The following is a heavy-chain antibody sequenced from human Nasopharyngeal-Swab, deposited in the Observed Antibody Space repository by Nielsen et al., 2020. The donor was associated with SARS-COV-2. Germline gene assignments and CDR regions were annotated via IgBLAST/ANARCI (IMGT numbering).Heavy chain of an antibody. Sequence: ASVKVSCKASGYTFTSYGISWVRQAPGQGLEWMGWISAYNGNTNYAQKLQGRVTMTTDTSTSTAYMELWSLRSDDTAVYYCARDIEQTYYDYVWGSYRPFDYWGQGTLVTVSS. V-gene: IGHV1-18*01. CDR1: GYTFTSYG. CDR2: ISAYNGNT. CDR3: ARDIEQTYYDYVWGSYRPFDY. D-gene: IGHD3-16*02. J-gene: IGHJ4*02.